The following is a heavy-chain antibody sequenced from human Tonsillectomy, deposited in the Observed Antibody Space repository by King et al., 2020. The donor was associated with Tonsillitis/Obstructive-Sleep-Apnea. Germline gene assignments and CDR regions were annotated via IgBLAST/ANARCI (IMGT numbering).Heavy chain of an antibody. J-gene: IGHJ4*02. V-gene: IGHV3-74*01. CDR1: GFTFSSYW. CDR2: INGDGSAT. D-gene: IGHD4-11*01. CDR3: TRDAGSVTTDY. Sequence: EVQLVESGGGLVQPGGSLRLSCAASGFTFSSYWIHWVRQAPGKGLVWVSRINGDGSATSYADSVKGRFTISRDTAENTVYLQMNNLRAEDTAVYYCTRDAGSVTTDYWGQGTLVTVSS.